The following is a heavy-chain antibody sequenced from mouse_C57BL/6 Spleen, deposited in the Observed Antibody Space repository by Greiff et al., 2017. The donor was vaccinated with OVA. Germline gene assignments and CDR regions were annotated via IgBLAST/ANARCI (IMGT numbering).Heavy chain of an antibody. CDR3: ARRLYDGYYVGYFDY. J-gene: IGHJ2*01. CDR1: GYTFTSYW. Sequence: QVQLKQPGAELVKPGASVKMSCKASGYTFTSYWITWVKQRPGQGLEWIGDIYPGSGSTNYNEKFKSKATLTVDTSSSTAYMQLSSLTSEDSAVYYCARRLYDGYYVGYFDYWGQGTTLTVSS. V-gene: IGHV1-55*01. CDR2: IYPGSGST. D-gene: IGHD2-3*01.